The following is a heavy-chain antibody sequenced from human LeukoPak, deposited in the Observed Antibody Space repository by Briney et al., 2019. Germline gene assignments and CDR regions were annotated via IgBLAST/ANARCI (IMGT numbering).Heavy chain of an antibody. CDR2: IMQDGSEK. CDR1: GFTFSSYW. D-gene: IGHD1-7*01. Sequence: GGSLRLSCVASGFTFSSYWMSWVRQAPGKGLEWVANIMQDGSEKYYVDSVKGRFTTSRDNAKNSLYLQMNSLRAEDTAVYYCARDSSGTGSLLNYYYYYGMDVWGQGTTVTVSS. J-gene: IGHJ6*02. CDR3: ARDSSGTGSLLNYYYYYGMDV. V-gene: IGHV3-7*03.